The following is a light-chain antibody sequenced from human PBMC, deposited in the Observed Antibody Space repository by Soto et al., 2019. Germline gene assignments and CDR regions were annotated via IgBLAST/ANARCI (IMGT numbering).Light chain of an antibody. CDR1: QGISSW. V-gene: IGKV1-12*01. CDR2: STS. J-gene: IGKJ4*01. CDR3: QPGYSFPLT. Sequence: DIQMTQSPSSVSASVGDRVTITCRASQGISSWVAWYQQNPGKAPKLLIYSTSSWQSGVPPRFIGSGSGTDFALTISSLQPEDFATYYCQPGYSFPLTFGGGTKVDI.